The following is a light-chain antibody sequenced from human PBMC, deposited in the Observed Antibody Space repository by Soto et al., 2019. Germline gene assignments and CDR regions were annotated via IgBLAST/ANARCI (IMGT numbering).Light chain of an antibody. J-gene: IGKJ1*01. CDR1: QSVSSSY. V-gene: IGKV3-20*01. CDR2: GAS. CDR3: QQYGSSRWT. Sequence: EIVLTQSPGTLSLSPGERATLSCRASQSVSSSYLAWYQQNRGQAPRLLIYGASSRATDIPDRFSGSGSGTDFTLTISRLEPEDFAVYYCQQYGSSRWTFGQGTKVE.